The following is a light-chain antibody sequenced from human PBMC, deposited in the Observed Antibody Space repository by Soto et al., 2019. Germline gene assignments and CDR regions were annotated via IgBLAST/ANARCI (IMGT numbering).Light chain of an antibody. J-gene: IGKJ1*01. CDR3: QQYSSLAT. CDR1: QSINTNY. CDR2: GAS. Sequence: EIVLTQSPGTLSLSPGERATLSCRASQSINTNYLAWYQQKPGQAPRLLMYGASSRATGIPDRFSASVSGPDFTLTISRLEPEDFAVYYCQQYSSLATFGQGTKVEIK. V-gene: IGKV3-20*01.